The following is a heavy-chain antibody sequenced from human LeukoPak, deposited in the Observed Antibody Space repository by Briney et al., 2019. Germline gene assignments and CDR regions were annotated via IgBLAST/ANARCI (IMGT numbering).Heavy chain of an antibody. CDR3: ARVLSSGWYGYYYYGMDV. J-gene: IGHJ6*02. Sequence: SETLSLTCTVSGGSISSYYWSWIRQPPGKGLEWIGYIYYSGSTNYNPSLKSRVTISVDTSKNQFSLKLSPVTAADTAVYYCARVLSSGWYGYYYYGMDVWGQGTTVTVSS. CDR2: IYYSGST. CDR1: GGSISSYY. V-gene: IGHV4-59*01. D-gene: IGHD6-19*01.